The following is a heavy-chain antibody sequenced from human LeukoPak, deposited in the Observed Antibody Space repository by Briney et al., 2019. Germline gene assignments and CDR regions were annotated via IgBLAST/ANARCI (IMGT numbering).Heavy chain of an antibody. CDR2: IGSSGATK. J-gene: IGHJ1*01. Sequence: GGSLRLSCAASGFRFSGYYMSWIRQAPGKGLEWVSYIGSSGATKSYADSVKGRFTISRDNADNSLYLQMNSLRPEDTAVYYCARDAGGSSSYYSDWGQGTLVTVSS. CDR1: GFRFSGYY. V-gene: IGHV3-11*01. CDR3: ARDAGGSSSYYSD. D-gene: IGHD6-13*01.